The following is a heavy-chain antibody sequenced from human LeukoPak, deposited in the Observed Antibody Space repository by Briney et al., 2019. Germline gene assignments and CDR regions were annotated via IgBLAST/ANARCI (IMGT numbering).Heavy chain of an antibody. V-gene: IGHV1-8*01. CDR2: MNPNSGNT. CDR1: GYTFTSYD. D-gene: IGHD5-24*01. J-gene: IGHJ4*02. CDR3: ARAKVDNFKRWLQLKGEYCFDY. Sequence: ASVKVSCKASGYTFTSYDINWVRQATGQGLEWMGWMNPNSGNTGYAQKFQGRVTMTRNTSISTAYMELSSLRSEDTAVYYCARAKVDNFKRWLQLKGEYCFDYWGQGTLVTVSS.